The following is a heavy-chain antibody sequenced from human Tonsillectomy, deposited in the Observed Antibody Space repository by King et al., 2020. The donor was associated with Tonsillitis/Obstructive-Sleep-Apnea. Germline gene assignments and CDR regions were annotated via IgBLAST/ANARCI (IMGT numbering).Heavy chain of an antibody. Sequence: VQLVESGGGLVQPGGSLRLSCAASGFTFSSYAMSWVRQAPGKGLEWVSAISGSGGSTYYAHSVKGRFTISRDNSKKKLYLKLNSMRAEDTDVYYCAKEVGSLTYYYDSSGYQQGYWGQGTLVTVSS. J-gene: IGHJ4*02. CDR3: AKEVGSLTYYYDSSGYQQGY. CDR2: ISGSGGST. CDR1: GFTFSSYA. D-gene: IGHD3-22*01. V-gene: IGHV3-23*04.